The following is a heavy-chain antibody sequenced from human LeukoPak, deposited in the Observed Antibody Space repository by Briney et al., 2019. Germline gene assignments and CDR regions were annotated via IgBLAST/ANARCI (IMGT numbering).Heavy chain of an antibody. CDR1: GGSISSFY. CDR3: VTGRYSYGWYDH. CDR2: MYYGGSP. D-gene: IGHD1-26*01. Sequence: PSETLSLICTVSGGSISSFYWSWIRQPPGKGLEWIGYMYYGGSPNYNPSLKSRVITSLDTSKSQFSLKLNSVTTADTAVYYCVTGRYSYGWYDHWGQGILVTVSS. V-gene: IGHV4-59*13. J-gene: IGHJ5*02.